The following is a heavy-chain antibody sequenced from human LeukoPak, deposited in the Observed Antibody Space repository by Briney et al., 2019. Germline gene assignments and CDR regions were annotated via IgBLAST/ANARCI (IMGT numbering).Heavy chain of an antibody. D-gene: IGHD4-17*01. Sequence: GGSLRLSCAASGFTFSSYCMSWVRQAPGKGLEWVSSITSSTTFMYYADSVKGRFAISRDDAKNSLYLQMSSLRAEDTAVYFCARVSGDYYHTVDYWGQGTLVTVSS. CDR2: ITSSTTFM. J-gene: IGHJ4*02. CDR1: GFTFSSYC. CDR3: ARVSGDYYHTVDY. V-gene: IGHV3-21*01.